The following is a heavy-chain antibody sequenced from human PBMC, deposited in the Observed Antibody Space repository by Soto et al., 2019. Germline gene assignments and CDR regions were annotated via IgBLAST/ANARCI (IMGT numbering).Heavy chain of an antibody. J-gene: IGHJ6*02. Sequence: GASVKVSCKASGYTFTGYYMHWVRQAPGQGLEWMGWINPNSGGTNYAQKFQGWVTMTRDTSISTAYMELSRLRSDDTAVYYCAREPLVRLYDILTGYPYYYYGMDVWGQGTTVTVSS. CDR1: GYTFTGYY. CDR2: INPNSGGT. D-gene: IGHD3-9*01. V-gene: IGHV1-2*04. CDR3: AREPLVRLYDILTGYPYYYYGMDV.